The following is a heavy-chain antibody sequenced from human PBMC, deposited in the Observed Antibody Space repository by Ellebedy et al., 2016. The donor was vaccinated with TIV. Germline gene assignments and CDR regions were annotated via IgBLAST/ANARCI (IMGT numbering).Heavy chain of an antibody. J-gene: IGHJ4*02. V-gene: IGHV3-23*01. D-gene: IGHD1-7*01. Sequence: PGGSLRLSCAASGFTFSSYAMSWVRQAPGKVLEWVSGISGTGATTYYADSVKGRFTISRDNSKTTLYLLMISLRGEDTAIYYCAKDLAAGTTLRLDYWGQGTLVTVSS. CDR3: AKDLAAGTTLRLDY. CDR2: ISGTGATT. CDR1: GFTFSSYA.